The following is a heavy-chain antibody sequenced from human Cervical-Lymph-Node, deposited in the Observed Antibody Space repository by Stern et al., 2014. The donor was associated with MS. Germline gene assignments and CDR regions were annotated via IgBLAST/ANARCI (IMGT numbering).Heavy chain of an antibody. D-gene: IGHD5-12*01. Sequence: QVQLQESGPGLVKPSETLSLSCTVSGASISNYYWSWIRQPAGKGLEWIGRIYRSGNTNYNPPFKSRVPMSVETSKSRFSLKLSSVTTADTAVYYCARDMGRGYGSYFDSWGQGALVTVSS. CDR3: ARDMGRGYGSYFDS. CDR2: IYRSGNT. V-gene: IGHV4-4*07. CDR1: GASISNYY. J-gene: IGHJ4*02.